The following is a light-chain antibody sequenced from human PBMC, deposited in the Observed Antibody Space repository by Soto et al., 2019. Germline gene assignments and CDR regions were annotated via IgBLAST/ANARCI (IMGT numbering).Light chain of an antibody. V-gene: IGKV3-20*01. CDR3: QQYGSSPPFT. CDR2: GAS. CDR1: QSVSSRY. Sequence: EIVLTQSPGTLSLSPGERATLSCRASQSVSSRYLAWYQQKPGQAPRLLFYGASNRATGIPDRFSGSGSGTDFTLTISRLEPEDFAVYFCQQYGSSPPFTFGQGTKVEIK. J-gene: IGKJ2*01.